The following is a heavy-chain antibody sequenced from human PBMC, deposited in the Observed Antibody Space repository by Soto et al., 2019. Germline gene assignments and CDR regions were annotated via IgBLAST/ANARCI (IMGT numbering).Heavy chain of an antibody. CDR3: ARRYGGNLDY. V-gene: IGHV4-59*08. D-gene: IGHD1-1*01. CDR1: GGSISSYY. J-gene: IGHJ4*02. Sequence: QVQLQESGPGLVKPSETLSLTCTVSGGSISSYYWSCIRQPPGKGLEWIGYISYSGSTNYNPSLSSRVTISVDSSKTQFSLKLSSATDADTAVYYCARRYGGNLDYWGQGTLVTVSS. CDR2: ISYSGST.